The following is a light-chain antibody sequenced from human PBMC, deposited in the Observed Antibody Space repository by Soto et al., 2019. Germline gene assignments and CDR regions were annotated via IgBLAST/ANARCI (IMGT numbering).Light chain of an antibody. CDR3: AAWDDSLDIGV. Sequence: QSVLTQPPSASGTPGQRVTISCSGSSSNIGRNSVNWYQQLPGTAPNLLIHSDNQRPSGVPDRFSGSKSGTSASLAISGLQSEDESDYYCAAWDDSLDIGVFGTGTKVTVL. CDR2: SDN. V-gene: IGLV1-44*01. J-gene: IGLJ1*01. CDR1: SSNIGRNS.